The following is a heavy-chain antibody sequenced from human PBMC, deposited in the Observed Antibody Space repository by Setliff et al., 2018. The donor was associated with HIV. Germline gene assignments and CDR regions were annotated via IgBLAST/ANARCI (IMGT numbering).Heavy chain of an antibody. CDR3: ARNYYDVWSLSFGGWFDP. D-gene: IGHD3-3*01. J-gene: IGHJ5*02. CDR2: INTNTGNP. Sequence: ASVKVSCKASGYSLTTYAMNWVRQAPGQGPEWMGWINTNTGNPTYAQGFTGRFVFSLDTSVSTAYLQISSLKAEDTAVYYCARNYYDVWSLSFGGWFDPWGQGTLVTVSS. CDR1: GYSLTTYA. V-gene: IGHV7-4-1*02.